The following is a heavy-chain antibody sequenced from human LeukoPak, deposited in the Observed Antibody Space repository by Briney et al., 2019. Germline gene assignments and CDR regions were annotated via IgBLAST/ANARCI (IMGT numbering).Heavy chain of an antibody. D-gene: IGHD3-10*01. CDR2: ISYDGSNK. Sequence: GGSLRLSCAASGFTFSSYAMHWVRQAPGKGLEWVAVISYDGSNKYYADSVKGRFTISRDNSKNTLYLQMNSLRAEDTAVYYCARDNRITMVRGVIGYWGQGTLVTVSS. V-gene: IGHV3-30-3*01. CDR1: GFTFSSYA. CDR3: ARDNRITMVRGVIGY. J-gene: IGHJ4*02.